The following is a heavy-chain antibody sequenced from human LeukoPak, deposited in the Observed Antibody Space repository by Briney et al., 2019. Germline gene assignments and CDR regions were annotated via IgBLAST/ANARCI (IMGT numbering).Heavy chain of an antibody. J-gene: IGHJ4*02. Sequence: ASVKVSCKASGYTFTSYGIRWVRQAPGQGLEWMGWISAYNGNTNYAQKLQGRVTMTTDTSTSTAYMELRSLRSDDTAVYHCARVPSNPNYDFWSGYYFDYWGQGTLVTVSS. CDR2: ISAYNGNT. V-gene: IGHV1-18*01. CDR1: GYTFTSYG. CDR3: ARVPSNPNYDFWSGYYFDY. D-gene: IGHD3-3*01.